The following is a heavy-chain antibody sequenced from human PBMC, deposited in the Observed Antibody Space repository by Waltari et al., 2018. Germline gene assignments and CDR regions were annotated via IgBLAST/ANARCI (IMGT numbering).Heavy chain of an antibody. J-gene: IGHJ4*02. CDR2: IIPILGIA. V-gene: IGHV1-69*08. CDR1: GGTFSSYT. D-gene: IGHD3-22*01. Sequence: QVQLVQSGAEVKKPGSSVKVYCKASGGTFSSYTISWVRQAPGQGLEWMGRIIPILGIANYAQKFQGRVTITADKSTSTAYMELSSLRSEDTAVYYCARETENYYDSSGYYYFDYWGQGTLVTVSS. CDR3: ARETENYYDSSGYYYFDY.